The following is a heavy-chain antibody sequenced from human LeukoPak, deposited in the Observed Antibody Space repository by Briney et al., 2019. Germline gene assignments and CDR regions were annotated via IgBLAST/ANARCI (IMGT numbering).Heavy chain of an antibody. D-gene: IGHD2-21*02. J-gene: IGHJ4*02. V-gene: IGHV3-33*01. CDR1: GFTFSSYG. Sequence: PGTSLRLSCAPSGFTFSSYGMHCVRQAPGKGLEWVALIWYDGSKKDHADSVKGRFTISRDNSKNTLYLQMNSLRAEDTAVYYCARDPGTVTSYFDYWGQGTLVTVSS. CDR3: ARDPGTVTSYFDY. CDR2: IWYDGSKK.